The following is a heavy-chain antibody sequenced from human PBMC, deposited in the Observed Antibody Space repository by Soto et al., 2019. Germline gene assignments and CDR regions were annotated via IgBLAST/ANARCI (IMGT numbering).Heavy chain of an antibody. CDR3: SSCPQNCITSSPCCLFFDY. Sequence: GASVNVSCKASGYTFTSYAMHWVRQAPGQRLEWMGWINVGNGNTKYSQKLQDRVTLIRDTSASTAYMEVSSLRSEDTAVYYCSSCPQNCITSSPCCLFFDYWGQGTLVTVSS. CDR2: INVGNGNT. J-gene: IGHJ4*02. CDR1: GYTFTSYA. V-gene: IGHV1-3*01. D-gene: IGHD3-10*01.